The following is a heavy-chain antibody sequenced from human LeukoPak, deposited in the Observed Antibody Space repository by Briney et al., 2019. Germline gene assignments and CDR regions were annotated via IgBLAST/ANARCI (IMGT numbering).Heavy chain of an antibody. D-gene: IGHD3-10*01. V-gene: IGHV3-23*01. Sequence: GGSLRLSCAASGFTFTNYAMSWVRQAPGKGLEWVSGIRSSGADTFYADSVKGRFTISKDTSNNTVYLQMNSVRAEDTAKHYCARVWFGYFFQWGQGALVTVSS. CDR1: GFTFTNYA. J-gene: IGHJ4*02. CDR3: ARVWFGYFFQ. CDR2: IRSSGADT.